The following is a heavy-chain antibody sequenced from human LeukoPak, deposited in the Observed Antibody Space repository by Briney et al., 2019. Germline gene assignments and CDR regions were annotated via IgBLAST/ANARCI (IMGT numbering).Heavy chain of an antibody. CDR2: IKSKTDGGTT. CDR1: GFTFSNAW. Sequence: GGSLRLSCAASGFTFSNAWMSWVRQAPGKGLEWVGRIKSKTDGGTTDYAAPVKGRFTISRDDSKNTLYLQMNSLKTEDTAVYYCTRHHIVATTKGFDYWGQGTLVTVSS. D-gene: IGHD5-12*01. CDR3: TRHHIVATTKGFDY. V-gene: IGHV3-15*01. J-gene: IGHJ4*02.